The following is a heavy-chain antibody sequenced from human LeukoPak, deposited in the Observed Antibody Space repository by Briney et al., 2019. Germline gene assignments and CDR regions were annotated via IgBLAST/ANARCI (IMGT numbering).Heavy chain of an antibody. CDR3: ARLPTDSSSDHY. D-gene: IGHD6-6*01. CDR2: IYYSGST. J-gene: IGHJ4*02. Sequence: SETLSLTCTVSGGSISSSSYFWGWIRQPPGKGLEWIGSIYYSGSTFYNPSLKSRVTMSVDTSNNQFSLKLSSVTAADTAVYYCARLPTDSSSDHYWGQGTLVTVSS. CDR1: GGSISSSSYF. V-gene: IGHV4-39*01.